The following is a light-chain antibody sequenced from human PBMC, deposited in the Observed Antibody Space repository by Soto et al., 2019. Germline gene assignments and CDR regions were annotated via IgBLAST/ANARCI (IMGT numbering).Light chain of an antibody. CDR1: QSVSSSN. CDR3: QQYGSSPLYT. J-gene: IGKJ2*01. V-gene: IGKV3-20*01. CDR2: GAS. Sequence: EIVLTQSPGTLSLSPGERATLSCRASQSVSSSNLAWYQQKPGQAPRLLIYGASSRATGIPDRFSGSGSETDFTLTISRLEPEDFAVYYCQQYGSSPLYTFGQGTNLEIK.